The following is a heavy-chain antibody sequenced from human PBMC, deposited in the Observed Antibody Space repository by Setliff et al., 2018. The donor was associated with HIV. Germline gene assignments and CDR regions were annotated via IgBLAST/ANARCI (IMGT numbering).Heavy chain of an antibody. CDR3: ARAVQLGYFDY. J-gene: IGHJ4*02. D-gene: IGHD6-6*01. CDR1: GGSISSSSYY. V-gene: IGHV4-39*07. Sequence: PSETLSLTCTVSGGSISSSSYYWGWIHQPPGKGLEWIGRIYYSGSTYYNPSLKSRVTISVDTSKNQFSLKLSSVTAADTAVYYCARAVQLGYFDYWGQGTLVTVSS. CDR2: IYYSGST.